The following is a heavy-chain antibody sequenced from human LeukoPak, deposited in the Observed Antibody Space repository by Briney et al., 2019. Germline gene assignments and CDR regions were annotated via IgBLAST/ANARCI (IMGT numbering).Heavy chain of an antibody. CDR3: ARIVYYDFWSGYYENYGMDV. D-gene: IGHD3-3*01. CDR1: GYTFTGCY. J-gene: IGHJ6*02. CDR2: INPNSGGT. V-gene: IGHV1-2*02. Sequence: ASVKVSCKASGYTFTGCYMHWVRQAPGQGLEWMGWINPNSGGTNYAQKFQGRVTMTRDTSISTAYMELSRLRSDDTAVYYCARIVYYDFWSGYYENYGMDVWGQGTTVTVSS.